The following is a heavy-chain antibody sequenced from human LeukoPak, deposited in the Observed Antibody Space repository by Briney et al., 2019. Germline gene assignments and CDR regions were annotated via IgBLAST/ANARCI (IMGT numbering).Heavy chain of an antibody. Sequence: GGSLRLSCAASGFTFTDHAMHWVRQAPGKGLEWMAFVRHDGSDKYYEDSVKGRFGVSRDNSRNTVSLQMNSLRPEDTAIYYCVRDFSWGVDHWGQGTLVTVSS. CDR1: GFTFTDHA. CDR3: VRDFSWGVDH. D-gene: IGHD7-27*01. CDR2: VRHDGSDK. V-gene: IGHV3-30*02. J-gene: IGHJ4*02.